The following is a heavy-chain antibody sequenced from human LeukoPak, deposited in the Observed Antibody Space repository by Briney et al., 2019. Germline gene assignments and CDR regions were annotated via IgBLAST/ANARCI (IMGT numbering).Heavy chain of an antibody. J-gene: IGHJ4*02. CDR2: ISWNSVNI. CDR1: GFTLDGYA. D-gene: IGHD3-22*01. Sequence: GGSLRLSCAASGFTLDGYAMHWVRPAPGKGLEWVSGISWNSVNIGYADSVKGRFTISRDNAKNSLYLQMNSLRAEDMALYYCAKGTMIVVAVGDYFDYWGQGTLVTVSS. CDR3: AKGTMIVVAVGDYFDY. V-gene: IGHV3-9*03.